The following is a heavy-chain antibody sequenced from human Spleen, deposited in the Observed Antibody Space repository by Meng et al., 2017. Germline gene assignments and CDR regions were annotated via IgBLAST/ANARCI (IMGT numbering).Heavy chain of an antibody. V-gene: IGHV1-2*06. Sequence: ASVKVSCKPSGYNFPDYWLHWVRRAPGQGLEWMGRIDPKSGDTHYAQRFQGRVTMTGDTSISTAYMELSRLRSDDTAVYYCARDSGSYYVFYFQHWGQGTLVTVSS. D-gene: IGHD1-26*01. J-gene: IGHJ1*01. CDR1: GYNFPDYW. CDR2: IDPKSGDT. CDR3: ARDSGSYYVFYFQH.